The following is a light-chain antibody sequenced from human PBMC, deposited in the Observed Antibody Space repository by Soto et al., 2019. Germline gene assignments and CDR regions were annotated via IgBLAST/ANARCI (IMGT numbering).Light chain of an antibody. V-gene: IGKV1-5*03. CDR2: MAS. CDR3: QHYNDYSRI. CDR1: QSISSW. J-gene: IGKJ1*01. Sequence: DIHMTQSPSTLSASIGDRVTITFRASQSISSWLAWYQQKPWKAPKLLIYMASNLQSVVPSRFSGSGSGTEFTLSISSLQPDDFATYYCQHYNDYSRIFGQGTKVEIK.